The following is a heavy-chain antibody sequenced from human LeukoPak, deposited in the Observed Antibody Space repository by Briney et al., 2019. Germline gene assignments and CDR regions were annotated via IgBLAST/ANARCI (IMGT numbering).Heavy chain of an antibody. J-gene: IGHJ4*02. CDR2: ISSSGSTI. CDR3: ARDHYDFWSGPIYFDY. V-gene: IGHV3-11*01. CDR1: GFTFSDYY. D-gene: IGHD3-3*01. Sequence: GGSLRLSCAASGFTFSDYYMSWIRQAPGKGLEWVSYISSSGSTIYYADSVKGRFTISRDNAKSSLYLQMNSLRAEDTAVYYCARDHYDFWSGPIYFDYWGQGTLVTVSS.